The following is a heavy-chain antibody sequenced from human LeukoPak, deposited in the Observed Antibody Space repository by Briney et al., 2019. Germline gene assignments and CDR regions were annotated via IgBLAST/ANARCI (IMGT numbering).Heavy chain of an antibody. CDR3: ARAKYSGYDLSFDP. CDR1: GFTFSSYW. Sequence: GGSLRLSCAASGFTFSSYWMHWVRQAPGKGLVWVSRINSDGSSTNYADSVKGRFTISRDNAKNTLYLQMNSLRAEDTAVYYCARAKYSGYDLSFDPWGQGTLVTVSS. CDR2: INSDGSST. V-gene: IGHV3-74*01. J-gene: IGHJ5*02. D-gene: IGHD5-12*01.